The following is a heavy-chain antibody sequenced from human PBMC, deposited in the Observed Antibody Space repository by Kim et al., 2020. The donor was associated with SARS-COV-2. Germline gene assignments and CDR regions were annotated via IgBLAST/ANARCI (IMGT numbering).Heavy chain of an antibody. Sequence: GSLRLSCAASGFTFSSHAMSWVRQAPGKGLEWVSAISGSGGSTYYADSVKGRFTITRDNSKNTLYLQMNSLRAEDTAVYYCAKVFYGGKQFDYWGQGTLVTVSS. CDR2: ISGSGGST. J-gene: IGHJ4*02. CDR3: AKVFYGGKQFDY. V-gene: IGHV3-23*01. D-gene: IGHD4-17*01. CDR1: GFTFSSHA.